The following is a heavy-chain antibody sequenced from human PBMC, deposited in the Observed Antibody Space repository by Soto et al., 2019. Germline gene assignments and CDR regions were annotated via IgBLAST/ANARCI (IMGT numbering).Heavy chain of an antibody. Sequence: QVQLVESGGGVVQPGRSLRLSCAASGFTFSSYGMHWVRQAPGKGLEWVAVIWYDGSNKYYADSVKGRFTISRDNSKNTLYLQMNSLRAEDTAVYYCARTPHYYDSSGELDYRGQGTLVTVSS. D-gene: IGHD3-22*01. CDR1: GFTFSSYG. J-gene: IGHJ4*02. V-gene: IGHV3-33*01. CDR2: IWYDGSNK. CDR3: ARTPHYYDSSGELDY.